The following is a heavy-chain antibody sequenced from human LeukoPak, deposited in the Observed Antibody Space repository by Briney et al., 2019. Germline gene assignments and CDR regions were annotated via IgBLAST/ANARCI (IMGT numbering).Heavy chain of an antibody. CDR2: ISAYNGNT. D-gene: IGHD2-15*01. Sequence: ASVKVSCKASGYTFTSYGISWVRQAPGQGLEWMGWISAYNGNTNYAQKLQGRVTMTTDTSTSTAYMELRSLRSDDTAVYYCARDEVRDIVVVVAATSDGMDVWGQGTTVTVSS. J-gene: IGHJ6*02. CDR3: ARDEVRDIVVVVAATSDGMDV. V-gene: IGHV1-18*01. CDR1: GYTFTSYG.